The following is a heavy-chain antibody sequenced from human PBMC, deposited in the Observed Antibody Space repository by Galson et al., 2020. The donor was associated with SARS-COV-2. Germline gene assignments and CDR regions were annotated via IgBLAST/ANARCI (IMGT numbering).Heavy chain of an antibody. V-gene: IGHV4-38-2*02. CDR3: ARQGVNMIVLVTVPGWYFDL. J-gene: IGHJ2*01. CDR1: GYSVSTTNY. D-gene: IGHD3-22*01. CDR2: VYPSGTT. Sequence: SETLSLTCTVSGYSVSTTNYWGWVRQPPGRGLEWIGRVYPSGTTYYNPSLQSRVTISVDTSKNQLSLRLDSVTAADTALYYCARQGVNMIVLVTVPGWYFDLWGRGTLVTVSS.